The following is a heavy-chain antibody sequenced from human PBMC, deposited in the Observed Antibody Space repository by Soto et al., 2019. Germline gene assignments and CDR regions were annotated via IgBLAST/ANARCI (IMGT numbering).Heavy chain of an antibody. D-gene: IGHD6-19*01. V-gene: IGHV3-23*01. Sequence: GGSLTLSGASSGHGIDTNPVNWVLPRPEKGQEWVSGLSGSGTRTYYADSVKGRFTISRDNSRDTLFLQMNSLTADDTAVYYCAKATTNGGWFNPFESRGQGELVTVSS. CDR3: AKATTNGGWFNPFES. CDR2: LSGSGTRT. J-gene: IGHJ4*02. CDR1: GHGIDTNP.